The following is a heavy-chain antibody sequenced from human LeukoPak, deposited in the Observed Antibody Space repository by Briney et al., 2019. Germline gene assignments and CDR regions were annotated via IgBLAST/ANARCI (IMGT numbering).Heavy chain of an antibody. V-gene: IGHV3-21*01. CDR2: ISSSSSYI. CDR1: GFTFSSYN. D-gene: IGHD3-10*01. J-gene: IGHJ4*02. Sequence: GGSLRLSCAASGFTFSSYNMNWVRQAPGKGLEWVSSISSSSSYIYYADSVKGRFTISRGNAKNSLYLQMNSLRAEDTAVYYCARDFKMVRGVIIMDYWGQGTLVTVSS. CDR3: ARDFKMVRGVIIMDY.